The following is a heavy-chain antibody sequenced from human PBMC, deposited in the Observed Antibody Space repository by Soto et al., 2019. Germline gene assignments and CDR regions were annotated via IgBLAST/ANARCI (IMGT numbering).Heavy chain of an antibody. J-gene: IGHJ5*02. Sequence: GASVKVSCKASGYTFTSYGISWVRQAPGQGLEWMGWISAYNGNTNYAQKLQGRVTMTTDTSTSTAYMELRSLRSDDTAVYYCAREWFPNTGYSYASHWFDPWGQGTLVTVSS. D-gene: IGHD5-18*01. CDR2: ISAYNGNT. CDR1: GYTFTSYG. V-gene: IGHV1-18*01. CDR3: AREWFPNTGYSYASHWFDP.